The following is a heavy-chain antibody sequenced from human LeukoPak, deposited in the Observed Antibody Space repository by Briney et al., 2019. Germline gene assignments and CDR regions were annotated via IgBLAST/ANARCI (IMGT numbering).Heavy chain of an antibody. Sequence: GGSLRLSCAASGFTVSSNYMSWVRQAPGKGLEWVSVIYSGGSTYYADSVKGRFTISRDNSKNTLYLQMNSLRAEDTAVYYCARGPESIAGDAFDIWGQGTKVTVSS. D-gene: IGHD6-6*01. CDR3: ARGPESIAGDAFDI. CDR2: IYSGGST. V-gene: IGHV3-53*01. J-gene: IGHJ3*02. CDR1: GFTVSSNY.